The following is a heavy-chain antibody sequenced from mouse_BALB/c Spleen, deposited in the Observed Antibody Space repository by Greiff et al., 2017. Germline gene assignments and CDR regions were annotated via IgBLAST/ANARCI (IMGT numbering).Heavy chain of an antibody. CDR3: ARSRADWYFDV. V-gene: IGHV2-2*02. J-gene: IGHJ1*01. CDR1: GFSLTSYG. Sequence: VKLMESGPGLVQPSQSLSITCTVSGFSLTSYGVHWVRQSPGKGLEWLGVIWSGGSTDYNAAFISRLSISKDNSKSQVFFKMNSLQANDTAIYYCARSRADWYFDVWGAGTTVTVSS. CDR2: IWSGGST.